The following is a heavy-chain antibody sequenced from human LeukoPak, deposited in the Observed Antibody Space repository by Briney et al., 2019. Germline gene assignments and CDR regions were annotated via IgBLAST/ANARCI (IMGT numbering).Heavy chain of an antibody. CDR1: GFTFSSYA. CDR3: ASSCLLWFGESRDYFDY. D-gene: IGHD3-10*01. Sequence: GGSLRLSCAASGFTFSSYAMSWVRQAPGKGLEWVSAISGSGGSTYYADSVKGRFTISRDNSKNTLYLQMNSLRAEDTAVYYCASSCLLWFGESRDYFDYWGQGTLVTVSS. CDR2: ISGSGGST. J-gene: IGHJ4*02. V-gene: IGHV3-23*01.